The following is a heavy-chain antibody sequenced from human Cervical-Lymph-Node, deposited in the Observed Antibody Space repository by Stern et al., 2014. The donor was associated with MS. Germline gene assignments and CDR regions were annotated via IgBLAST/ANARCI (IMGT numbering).Heavy chain of an antibody. CDR3: ARVSPRTDYGRWYYFDY. V-gene: IGHV1-46*01. CDR2: INHYSGTT. Sequence: QVQLVQSVAEVKKPGASVKVSCKASGYPFTSDYMAWVRQAPGQGLEWMAIINHYSGTTNFAQRFQGRVTMTRDTSTSTVYMELSSLRSADTAVYFCARVSPRTDYGRWYYFDYWGQGTLVTVSS. J-gene: IGHJ4*02. CDR1: GYPFTSDY. D-gene: IGHD4/OR15-4a*01.